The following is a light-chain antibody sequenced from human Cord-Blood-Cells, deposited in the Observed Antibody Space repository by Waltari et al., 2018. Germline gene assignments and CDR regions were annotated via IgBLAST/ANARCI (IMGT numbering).Light chain of an antibody. V-gene: IGKV3-20*01. CDR1: QSVSSSY. CDR3: QQYGSSPYS. J-gene: IGKJ2*03. CDR2: GAS. Sequence: EIVLTQSPGTLSLSPGERATLSCRASQSVSSSYLAWYQQKPGQAPSLLIYGASSSATGIPDRFRGSGSGTDFTLTISRLEPEDFAVYYCQQYGSSPYSFGQGTKLEIK.